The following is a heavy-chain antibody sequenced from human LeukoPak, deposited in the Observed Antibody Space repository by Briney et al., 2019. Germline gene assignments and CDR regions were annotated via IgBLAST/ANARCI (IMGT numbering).Heavy chain of an antibody. CDR3: ARDKAVQGQQLGGDHYYYYMDV. J-gene: IGHJ6*03. D-gene: IGHD6-13*01. V-gene: IGHV3-7*01. Sequence: PGGSLRLSCVVSGFTFSSYWMSWVRQAPGKGLEWVANVKEDGGEKYYVDSVKGRFTISRDNAKSSLYLQMNSLRAEDTAVYYCARDKAVQGQQLGGDHYYYYMDVWGKGTTVTVSS. CDR2: VKEDGGEK. CDR1: GFTFSSYW.